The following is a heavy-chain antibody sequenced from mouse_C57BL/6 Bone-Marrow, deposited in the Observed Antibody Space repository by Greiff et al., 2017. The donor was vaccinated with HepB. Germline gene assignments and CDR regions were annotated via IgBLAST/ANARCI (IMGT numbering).Heavy chain of an antibody. Sequence: VQLQQSGPELVKPGASVKLSCKASGYTFTSYDINWVKQRPGQGLEWIGWIYPRDGSTKYNEKFKGKATLTVDTSSSTAYMELHRLTSEDSAVYFCASPYYYGSSLYAMDYWGQGTSVTVSS. J-gene: IGHJ4*01. D-gene: IGHD1-1*01. V-gene: IGHV1-85*01. CDR2: IYPRDGST. CDR3: ASPYYYGSSLYAMDY. CDR1: GYTFTSYD.